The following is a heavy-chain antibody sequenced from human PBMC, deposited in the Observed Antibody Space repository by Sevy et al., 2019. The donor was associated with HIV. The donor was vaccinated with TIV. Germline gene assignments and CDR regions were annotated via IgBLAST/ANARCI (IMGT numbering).Heavy chain of an antibody. J-gene: IGHJ5*02. CDR2: ISTSGKST. Sequence: GGSLRLSCVASGFTFSSYEMNWVRQAPGKGLEWVSKISTSGKSTFYGDSVEGRVTISRDNAKNSVFLKTNSLRAEDTAVYYCLRSGGAYDAGFDPWGQGTLVTVSS. CDR1: GFTFSSYE. D-gene: IGHD3-22*01. V-gene: IGHV3-48*03. CDR3: LRSGGAYDAGFDP.